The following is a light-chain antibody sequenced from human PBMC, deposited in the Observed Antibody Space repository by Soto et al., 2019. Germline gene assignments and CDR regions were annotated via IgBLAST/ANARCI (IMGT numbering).Light chain of an antibody. Sequence: LRMTRSASSLCASTLCKCTITCRASQGISSYLAWYQQKPGKAPKLLIYAASTLQSGVPSRFSGSGSGTDFTLTISCLQSEDFATYYCQQYYSYPQTFGQGTKVDIK. V-gene: IGKV1-8*01. CDR3: QQYYSYPQT. J-gene: IGKJ1*01. CDR2: AAS. CDR1: QGISSY.